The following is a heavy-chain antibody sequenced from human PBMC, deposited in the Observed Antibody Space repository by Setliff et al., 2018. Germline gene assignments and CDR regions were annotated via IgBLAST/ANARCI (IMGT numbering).Heavy chain of an antibody. CDR2: INFNADGL. J-gene: IGHJ5*02. CDR1: GFNFNRHN. CDR3: AKAARYQLLMSPHWFDP. V-gene: IGHV3-48*01. D-gene: IGHD2-2*01. Sequence: GSLRLSCAASGFNFNRHNMNWVRQAPGKGLEWIAFINFNADGLYYADSVKGRFTIYRDNAEDSLYLQMNRLGAEDTAIYYCAKAARYQLLMSPHWFDPWGQGTLVTVSS.